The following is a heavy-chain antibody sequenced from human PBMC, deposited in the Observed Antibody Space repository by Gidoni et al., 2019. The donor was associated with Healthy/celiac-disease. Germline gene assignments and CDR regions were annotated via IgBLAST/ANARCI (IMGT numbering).Heavy chain of an antibody. Sequence: QVTLKESGPVLVKPTETLTLTCTVSGFSLSNARMGVSWIRQPPGKALEWLAHIFSNDEKSYSTSLKSRLTISKDTSKSQVVLTMTNMDPVDTATYYCARIRSEVAAPEGANWFDPWGQGTLVTVSS. J-gene: IGHJ5*02. D-gene: IGHD6-6*01. CDR2: IFSNDEK. CDR1: GFSLSNARMG. CDR3: ARIRSEVAAPEGANWFDP. V-gene: IGHV2-26*01.